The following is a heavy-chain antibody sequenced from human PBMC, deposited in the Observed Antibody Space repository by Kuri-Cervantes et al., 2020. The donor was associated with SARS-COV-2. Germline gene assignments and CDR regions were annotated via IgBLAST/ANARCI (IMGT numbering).Heavy chain of an antibody. CDR3: AKDRGAYQNALAY. CDR1: GFTFSHFG. D-gene: IGHD1-26*01. CDR2: IRYDGNYK. V-gene: IGHV3-30*02. J-gene: IGHJ4*02. Sequence: GESLKISCAASGFTFSHFGMFWVRQAPGKGLEWVAFIRYDGNYKTYADAVKGRFTISRDNSRNTLFLQMSGLKSEDTSIYYCAKDRGAYQNALAYWGQGTPVTVSS.